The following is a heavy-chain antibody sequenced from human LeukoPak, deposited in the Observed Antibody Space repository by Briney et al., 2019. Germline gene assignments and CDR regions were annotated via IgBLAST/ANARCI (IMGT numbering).Heavy chain of an antibody. Sequence: PSETLSLTCTVSGYSISSGYYWGWIRPPPGKGLEWIGSTYHSGSTYYTPPLKSRVTRSVDTSKNQFSLKLSSVTDADMAVYYCTSPVVVVKEFPLFDYWGQGNLVTVSS. CDR2: TYHSGST. V-gene: IGHV4-38-2*02. CDR1: GYSISSGYY. J-gene: IGHJ4*02. CDR3: TSPVVVVKEFPLFDY. D-gene: IGHD3-22*01.